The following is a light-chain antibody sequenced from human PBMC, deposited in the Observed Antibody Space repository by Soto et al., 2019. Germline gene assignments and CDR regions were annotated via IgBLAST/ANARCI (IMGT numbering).Light chain of an antibody. J-gene: IGKJ1*01. CDR3: RQYSKCWPMT. V-gene: IGKV3-15*01. CDR2: GAS. Sequence: CCLASATVATNLAWYHQKPGQAPRLLISGASTRAAGVSDRFRGSGSGPEFTLTISRLRSEDYGAYYCRQYSKCWPMTFGQGSKVDI. CDR1: ATVATN.